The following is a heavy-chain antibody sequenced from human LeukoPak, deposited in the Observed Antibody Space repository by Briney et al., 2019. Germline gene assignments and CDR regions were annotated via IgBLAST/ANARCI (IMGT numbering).Heavy chain of an antibody. D-gene: IGHD1-26*01. Sequence: SETLSLTCTVSGGSISSGSYYWSWIRQPAGKGLEWIGRIYTSGSTNYNPSLKSRVTISVDTSKNQFSLKLSSVTAADTAVYYCARCRSGRMRTGFDYWGQGTLVTVSS. J-gene: IGHJ4*02. CDR2: IYTSGST. CDR3: ARCRSGRMRTGFDY. CDR1: GGSISSGSYY. V-gene: IGHV4-61*02.